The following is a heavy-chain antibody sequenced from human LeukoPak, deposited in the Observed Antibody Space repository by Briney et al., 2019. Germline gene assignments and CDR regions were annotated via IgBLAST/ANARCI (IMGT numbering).Heavy chain of an antibody. Sequence: SETLSLTCTVSGGSISSSSAYWGWIRRPPGKGLERIGSIYYSKNTYYNPSLKSRVTISADTSKILFSLTLGSVSATDTAVYYCVSPRGFSYGYFDYWGQGTLVTVSS. V-gene: IGHV4-39*01. CDR2: IYYSKNT. CDR3: VSPRGFSYGYFDY. CDR1: GGSISSSSAY. J-gene: IGHJ4*02. D-gene: IGHD5-18*01.